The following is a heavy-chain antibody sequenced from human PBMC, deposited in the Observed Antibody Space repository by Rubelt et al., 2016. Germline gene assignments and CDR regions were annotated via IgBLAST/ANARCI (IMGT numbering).Heavy chain of an antibody. CDR3: AGEGNYYYYYMDV. V-gene: IGHV3-23*01. CDR2: ISGSGGST. Sequence: VSAISGSGGSTYYADSVKGRFTISRDNSKNTLYLQMNSLRAEDTAVYYCAGEGNYYYYYMDVWGKGTTVTVSS. J-gene: IGHJ6*03. D-gene: IGHD3-10*01.